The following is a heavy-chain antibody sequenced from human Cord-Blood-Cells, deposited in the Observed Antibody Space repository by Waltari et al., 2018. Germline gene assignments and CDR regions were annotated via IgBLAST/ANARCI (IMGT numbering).Heavy chain of an antibody. CDR3: ARDQNEQLVDYYYYYMDV. Sequence: QVQLVQSGAEVKKPGASVKVSCKASGYTFTGYYMPWVRRAPGQGLEWLVWINPNSGGTNYAQEFQGRVTMTRDTSISTAYMELSRLRSDDTAVYYCARDQNEQLVDYYYYYMDVWGKGTTVTVSS. CDR2: INPNSGGT. D-gene: IGHD6-6*01. V-gene: IGHV1-2*02. J-gene: IGHJ6*03. CDR1: GYTFTGYY.